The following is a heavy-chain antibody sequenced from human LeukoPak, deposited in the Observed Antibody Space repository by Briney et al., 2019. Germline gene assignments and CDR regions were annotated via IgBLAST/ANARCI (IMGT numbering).Heavy chain of an antibody. J-gene: IGHJ4*02. D-gene: IGHD3-3*01. CDR2: IYYSGST. CDR1: GGSISSSSYY. V-gene: IGHV4-39*01. CDR3: ASSITIFGVVTGDY. Sequence: SSETLSLTCTVSGGSISSSSYYWGWIRQPPGKGLEWIRSIYYSGSTYYNPSLKSRVTISVATSKNQFSLKLSSVTAADTAVYYCASSITIFGVVTGDYWGQGTLVTVSS.